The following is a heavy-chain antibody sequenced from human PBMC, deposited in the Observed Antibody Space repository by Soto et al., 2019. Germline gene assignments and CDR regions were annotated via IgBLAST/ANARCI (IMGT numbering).Heavy chain of an antibody. CDR1: GFTFSTYW. V-gene: IGHV3-7*04. Sequence: EVQLVESGGGLVQPGGSLRLSCAASGFTFSTYWMNWVRQAPGWGLEWVANIKQDGSEKYYVDSVKGRFTISRDNAKRSLYLQMNSLRAEDTAVYYCAGGSGWLERDWGQGTVVTVSS. J-gene: IGHJ4*02. CDR2: IKQDGSEK. CDR3: AGGSGWLERD. D-gene: IGHD6-19*01.